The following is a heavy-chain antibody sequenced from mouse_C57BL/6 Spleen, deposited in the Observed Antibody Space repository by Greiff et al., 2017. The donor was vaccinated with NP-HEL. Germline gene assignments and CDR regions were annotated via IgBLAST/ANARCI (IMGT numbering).Heavy chain of an antibody. CDR2: ISDGGSYT. D-gene: IGHD2-2*01. J-gene: IGHJ1*03. V-gene: IGHV5-4*01. Sequence: VQLQQSGGGLVKPGGSLKLSCAASGFTFSSYAMSWVRQTPEKRLEWVATISDGGSYTYYPDNVKGRFTISRDNAKNNLYLQMSHLKSEDTAMYYCARNGYYGYFDVWGTGTTVTVSS. CDR3: ARNGYYGYFDV. CDR1: GFTFSSYA.